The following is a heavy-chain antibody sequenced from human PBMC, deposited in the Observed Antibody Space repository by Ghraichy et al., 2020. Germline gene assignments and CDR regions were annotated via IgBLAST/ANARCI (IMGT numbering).Heavy chain of an antibody. Sequence: SETLSLTCTVSGGSISSYYWSWIRQPPGKGLEWIGYIYTSGSTNYNPSLKSRVTISVDTSKNQFSLKLSSVTAADTAVYYCARHGGYGELDYWGQGTLVTVSS. CDR1: GGSISSYY. J-gene: IGHJ4*02. CDR3: ARHGGYGELDY. CDR2: IYTSGST. D-gene: IGHD4-17*01. V-gene: IGHV4-4*09.